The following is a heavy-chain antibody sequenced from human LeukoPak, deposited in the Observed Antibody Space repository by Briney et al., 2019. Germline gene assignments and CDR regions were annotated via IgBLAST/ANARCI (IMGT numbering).Heavy chain of an antibody. CDR1: GFTFSSYW. J-gene: IGHJ4*02. CDR2: INSDGSST. V-gene: IGHV3-74*01. CDR3: ASKPALISGYYS. Sequence: GSLRLSCAASGFTFSSYWMHRVRQAPGKGLVWVSRINSDGSSTSYVDSVKGRFTISRDNAKNTLYLQMNSLRAEDTAVYYCASKPALISGYYSWGQGTLVTVSS. D-gene: IGHD3-22*01.